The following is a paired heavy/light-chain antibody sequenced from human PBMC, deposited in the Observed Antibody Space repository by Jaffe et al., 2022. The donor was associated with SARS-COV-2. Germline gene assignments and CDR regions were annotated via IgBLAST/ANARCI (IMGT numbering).Heavy chain of an antibody. J-gene: IGHJ5*02. CDR2: IYISGTT. D-gene: IGHD5-12*01. Sequence: QVQLQESGPGLVKPSQTLSLTCTVSGGSLSSGSQYWSWIRQPAGKGLEWLARIYISGTTTYNPSLGSRVSISLDTSKNQFSLRLSSVTAADTAVYYCVREGGNSGYVGLWGQGTLVTVSS. V-gene: IGHV4-61*02. CDR1: GGSLSSGSQY. CDR3: VREGGNSGYVGL.
Light chain of an antibody. CDR1: QGISIN. Sequence: EIVMTQSPATLSVSPGEGATLSCRASQGISINIVWYQQKPGQAPRLLISGASTRATAIPARFSGSGSGTEFTLTISSLQSEDFAVYYCQQYNNWPPTFGQGTKVEIK. J-gene: IGKJ1*01. CDR2: GAS. V-gene: IGKV3-15*01. CDR3: QQYNNWPPT.